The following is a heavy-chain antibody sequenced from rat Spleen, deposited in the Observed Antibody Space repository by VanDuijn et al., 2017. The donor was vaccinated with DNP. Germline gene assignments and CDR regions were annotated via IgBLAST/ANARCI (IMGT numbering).Heavy chain of an antibody. CDR3: AAGYGVFFSPFDY. J-gene: IGHJ2*01. CDR2: MTSGGAT. D-gene: IGHD1-11*01. CDR1: GIALTRHS. Sequence: QVQLVESGPGLVQPSQTLSLSCTVSGIALTRHSVSWVRQPPGKDLEWLAAMTSGGATFYNSAFKSRLSISRDTSKSQVFLRMNNLQTEDTGMYVCAAGYGVFFSPFDYWGQGVVVTVSS. V-gene: IGHV2-6*01.